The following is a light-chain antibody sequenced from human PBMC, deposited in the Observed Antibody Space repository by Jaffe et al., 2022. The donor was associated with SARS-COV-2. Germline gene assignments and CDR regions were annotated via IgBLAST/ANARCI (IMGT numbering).Light chain of an antibody. CDR3: HQSSTAPDT. CDR1: QNIGTY. CDR2: FAS. J-gene: IGKJ2*01. V-gene: IGKV6-21*01. Sequence: EIVLTQSPDFQSVTPREKVTITCRASQNIGTYLHWYQQKPDQSPKLLIKFASQSFSGVPSRFSGSGSGTDFTLTINSLEAEDAATYYCHQSSTAPDTFGQGTKLEIK.